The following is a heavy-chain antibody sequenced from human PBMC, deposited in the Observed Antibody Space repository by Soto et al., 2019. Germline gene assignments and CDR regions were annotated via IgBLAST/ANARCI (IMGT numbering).Heavy chain of an antibody. CDR2: IFSNDEK. CDR3: ASTYSSSWYWFDP. J-gene: IGHJ5*02. Sequence: QVTVKESGPVLVKPTETLTLTCTVSGFSLNNAGLGVSWIRQPPGKALEWLAHIFSNDEKSCSTSLKSRLTISKDTSKNQVVLIMTNMDPVDTATYYCASTYSSSWYWFDPWGQGTLVTVSS. D-gene: IGHD6-13*01. V-gene: IGHV2-26*04. CDR1: GFSLNNAGLG.